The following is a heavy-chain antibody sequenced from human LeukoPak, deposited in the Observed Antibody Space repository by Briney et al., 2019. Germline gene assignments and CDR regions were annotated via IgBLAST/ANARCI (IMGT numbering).Heavy chain of an antibody. Sequence: SETLSLTCTVSGDSISSGDYYWSWIRQPAGKGLEWIGRISSSGSTNYNPSLKSRVTISVDTSKNQFSLKLSSVTAADTAVYYCARDPMVDSSGWYDAFDIWDQGTMVTVSS. CDR3: ARDPMVDSSGWYDAFDI. D-gene: IGHD6-19*01. CDR2: ISSSGST. V-gene: IGHV4-61*02. CDR1: GDSISSGDYY. J-gene: IGHJ3*02.